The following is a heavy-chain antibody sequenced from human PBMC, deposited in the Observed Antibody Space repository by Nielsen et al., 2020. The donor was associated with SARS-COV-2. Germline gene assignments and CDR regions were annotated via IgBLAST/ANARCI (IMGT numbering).Heavy chain of an antibody. D-gene: IGHD1-14*01. Sequence: ASVKVSCKASGYTFTSYGISWVRQAPGQGLEWMGWISVNNGNTKHTQKFQGRVSMTTDTSTTTAYMELRSLTSDDTAVFYCARDNRPWGGLDYWGQGTLVTVSS. CDR3: ARDNRPWGGLDY. CDR1: GYTFTSYG. V-gene: IGHV1-18*01. CDR2: ISVNNGNT. J-gene: IGHJ4*02.